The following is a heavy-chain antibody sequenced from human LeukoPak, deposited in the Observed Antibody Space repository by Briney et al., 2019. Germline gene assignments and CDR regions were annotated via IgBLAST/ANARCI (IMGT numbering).Heavy chain of an antibody. CDR1: GFTFTTSW. CDR2: IKTDGITT. J-gene: IGHJ6*02. V-gene: IGHV3-74*01. Sequence: QPGGSLRLSCAASGFTFTTSWMHWFRQAPGKGLVWVSRIKTDGITTSYADSVKGRFTISRDNAKNTLYLQMNSLRAEDTAVYYCARDLHYGMDVWGQGTTVTVSS. CDR3: ARDLHYGMDV.